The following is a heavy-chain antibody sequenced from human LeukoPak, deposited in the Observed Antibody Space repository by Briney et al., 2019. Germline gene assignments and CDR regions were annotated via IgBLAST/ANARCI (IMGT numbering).Heavy chain of an antibody. V-gene: IGHV3-30*04. CDR3: ARELGVDTAMVLDY. Sequence: GGSLRLSCAASGFTFSSYAMHWVRQAPGKGLEWVAVISYDGSNKYYADSVKGRFTISRDNSKNTLYLQMNRLRAEDTAVYYCARELGVDTAMVLDYWGQGTLGTVSS. CDR1: GFTFSSYA. J-gene: IGHJ4*02. CDR2: ISYDGSNK. D-gene: IGHD5-18*01.